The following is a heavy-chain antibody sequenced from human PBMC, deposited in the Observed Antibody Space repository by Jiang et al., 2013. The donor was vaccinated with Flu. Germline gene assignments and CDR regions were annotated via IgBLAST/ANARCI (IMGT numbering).Heavy chain of an antibody. CDR3: ARIRVEDTVVDY. J-gene: IGHJ4*02. CDR1: GFSLSTSGVG. Sequence: KPTQTLTLTCTFSGFSLSTSGVGVGSDPSAPGKALEWLALIYWNDDKRYSPSLKSRLTITKDTSKNQVVLTMTNMDPVDTATYYCARIRVEDTVVDYWGQGTLVTVSS. V-gene: IGHV2-5*01. CDR2: IYWNDDK. D-gene: IGHD2-8*02.